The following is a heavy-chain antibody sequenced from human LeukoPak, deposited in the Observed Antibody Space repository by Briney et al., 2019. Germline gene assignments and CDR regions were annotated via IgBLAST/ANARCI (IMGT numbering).Heavy chain of an antibody. CDR1: GFTFNSFA. Sequence: GGSLRLSCAASGFTFNSFAMTWARQAPGKGLEWVAVISGSGETTYYADSVKGRFTISRDNSKNALYLDMSSLRAENTAIYFCAKQSAGSSTWYSLRFDCWGEGTRVTVSS. CDR3: AKQSAGSSTWYSLRFDC. CDR2: ISGSGETT. J-gene: IGHJ4*02. D-gene: IGHD6-13*01. V-gene: IGHV3-23*01.